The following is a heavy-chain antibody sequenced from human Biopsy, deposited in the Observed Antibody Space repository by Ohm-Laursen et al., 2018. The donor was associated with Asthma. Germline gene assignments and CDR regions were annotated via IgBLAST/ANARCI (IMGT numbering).Heavy chain of an antibody. J-gene: IGHJ3*02. CDR2: INAANGNT. CDR3: ARTYFDFLTGQVHDAFAM. V-gene: IGHV1-3*01. Sequence: SSVTVSCKASGYTFINYAIHWVRQAPGHSLEWMGWINAANGNTKYSQKFQGRLTISRDTSASTAYMDLSSLRSEDTAVYYCARTYFDFLTGQVHDAFAMWGQGTMVTVSS. CDR1: GYTFINYA. D-gene: IGHD3-9*01.